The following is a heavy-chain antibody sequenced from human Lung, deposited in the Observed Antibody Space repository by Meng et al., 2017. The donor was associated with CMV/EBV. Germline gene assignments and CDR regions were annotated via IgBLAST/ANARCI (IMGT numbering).Heavy chain of an antibody. J-gene: IGHJ5*01. V-gene: IGHV1-8*03. CDR3: ASGGIAGIP. CDR2: MDPNSGNT. CDR1: GYTFTSYD. Sequence: ASVXVSCKASGYTFTSYDINWVRQATGQGLEWMGWMDPNSGNTGYAQKLQGRVTITRNTSISTAYMELSSLRSEDTAVCYCASGGIAGIPWGQGTLVTGSS. D-gene: IGHD6-13*01.